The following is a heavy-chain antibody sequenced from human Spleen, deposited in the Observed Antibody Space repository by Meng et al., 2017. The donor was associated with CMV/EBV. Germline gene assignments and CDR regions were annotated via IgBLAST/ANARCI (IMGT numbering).Heavy chain of an antibody. J-gene: IGHJ5*02. V-gene: IGHV1-69-2*01. CDR2: VDPENNET. CDR3: ATDHGGSYYGPRGS. D-gene: IGHD1-26*01. CDR1: GYTFTDYY. Sequence: VSGYTFTDYYLHWVQQAPGRGLEWMGFVDPENNETIYAEKFQGRVTMTADTSTDTAFMELSSLGSDDTAVYYCATDHGGSYYGPRGSWGQGTLVTVSS.